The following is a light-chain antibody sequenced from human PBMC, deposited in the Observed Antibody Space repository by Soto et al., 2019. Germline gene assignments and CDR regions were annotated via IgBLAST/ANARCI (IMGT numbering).Light chain of an antibody. Sequence: DVVMTQSPLSLPVTLGQPASMSCRSSQSLVYSDGDTHLNWFQRRPGQSPRRLIHKVSNRESGVPDTFSGIGSGTDFTLTISSLQPEDFATYYCQQANSFPLTFGGGTKVDIK. V-gene: IGKV2-30*01. CDR2: KVS. J-gene: IGKJ4*01. CDR1: QSLVYSDGDTH. CDR3: QQANSFPLT.